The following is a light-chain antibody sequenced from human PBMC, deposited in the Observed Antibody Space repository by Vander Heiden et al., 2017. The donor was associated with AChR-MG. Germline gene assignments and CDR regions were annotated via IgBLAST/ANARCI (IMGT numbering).Light chain of an antibody. CDR2: DDT. J-gene: IGLJ2*01. CDR3: QVWDTSSDHLVV. CDR1: NIGSKR. V-gene: IGLV3-21*02. Sequence: SYVLTQPPSVSVAPGQTARITCGGNNIGSKRVHWYQQKAGQALARVVDDDTDRPSGIPERFSGSTSGNTATLTIGRVEAGDEADYYCQVWDTSSDHLVVFGGGTKLTVL.